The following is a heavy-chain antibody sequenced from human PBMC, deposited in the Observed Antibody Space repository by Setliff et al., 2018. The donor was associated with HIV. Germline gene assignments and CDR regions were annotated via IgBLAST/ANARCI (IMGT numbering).Heavy chain of an antibody. J-gene: IGHJ6*02. Sequence: LSLTFSVSGYSISSGYHWAWIRHPQGKGLEWIGSIYHSGSTYYNPSRKSRVTISVDTSKNQFSLKLNSLTAADTAVYYCARSYCAADCAHNSPRGMDVWGQGTTVTVSS. CDR3: ARSYCAADCAHNSPRGMDV. V-gene: IGHV4-38-2*01. CDR1: GYSISSGYH. D-gene: IGHD2-21*02. CDR2: IYHSGST.